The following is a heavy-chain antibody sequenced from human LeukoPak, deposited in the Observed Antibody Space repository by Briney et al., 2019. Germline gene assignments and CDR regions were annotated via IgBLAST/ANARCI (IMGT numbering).Heavy chain of an antibody. CDR3: ARVRTTDTLTGYKQELDY. D-gene: IGHD3-9*01. J-gene: IGHJ4*02. V-gene: IGHV3-48*03. CDR2: ISAAAGVI. CDR1: GFTFSDYE. Sequence: GGSLRLSCAASGFTFSDYEMNWVRQAPEKGLEWVSYISAAAGVIFYADSVKGRFSITRDNAKNSLFLQMNSLRAEDTAVYYCARVRTTDTLTGYKQELDYWGRGTLVTVSP.